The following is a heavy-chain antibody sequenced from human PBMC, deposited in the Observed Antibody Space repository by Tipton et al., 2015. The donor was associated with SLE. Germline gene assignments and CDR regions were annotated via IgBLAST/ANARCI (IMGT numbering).Heavy chain of an antibody. CDR2: ISRDGSNT. D-gene: IGHD2-2*01. CDR3: AREGRYPYYYYYMDV. Sequence: SLRLSCAASGFTFSSHWMYWVRQAPGKGLVWVSRISRDGSNTYYADSVEGRFTISRDNAKNTLYLQMHSLRVDDTAVYYCAREGRYPYYYYYMDVWGKGTTVTVSS. V-gene: IGHV3-74*01. J-gene: IGHJ6*03. CDR1: GFTFSSHW.